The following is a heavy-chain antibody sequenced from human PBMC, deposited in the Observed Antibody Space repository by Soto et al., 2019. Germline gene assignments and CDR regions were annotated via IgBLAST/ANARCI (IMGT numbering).Heavy chain of an antibody. D-gene: IGHD7-27*01. CDR2: INHSGST. Sequence: SETLSLTCAVYGGSFSGYYWSWIRQPPGKGLEWIGEINHSGSTNYNPSLKSRVTISVDTSKNQFSLKLSSVTAADTAVYYCASNWGSNAFDIWGQGTMVTVSS. V-gene: IGHV4-34*01. CDR3: ASNWGSNAFDI. CDR1: GGSFSGYY. J-gene: IGHJ3*02.